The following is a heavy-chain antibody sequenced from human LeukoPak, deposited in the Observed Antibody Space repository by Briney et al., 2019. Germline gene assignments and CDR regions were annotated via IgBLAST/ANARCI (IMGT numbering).Heavy chain of an antibody. CDR1: GFTFSSYA. J-gene: IGHJ5*02. CDR3: AKTQGYYDA. D-gene: IGHD2-15*01. V-gene: IGHV3-23*01. CDR2: IYGSDDKT. Sequence: PGGSLRLSCAASGFTFSSYAMSSVRQAPGKGLELVSGIYGSDDKTVYGDAVKGRFTISRDNSKNTLYLQMNSLRADDTAVYYCAKTQGYYDAWGQGALVTVSS.